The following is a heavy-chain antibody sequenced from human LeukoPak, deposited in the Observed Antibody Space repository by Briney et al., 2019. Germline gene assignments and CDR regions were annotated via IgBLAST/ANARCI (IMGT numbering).Heavy chain of an antibody. CDR3: ARYDIDSSGYYPHGYYSYGMDV. D-gene: IGHD3-22*01. Sequence: GESLKISCAASGFAFNTYAIHWVRQAPGKGLEWVALISFDASSKYYADSLQGRFTLSRDNSKNTLFLQMNSLRAEDTAVYYCARYDIDSSGYYPHGYYSYGMDVWGQGTTVTVSS. CDR1: GFAFNTYA. J-gene: IGHJ6*02. CDR2: ISFDASSK. V-gene: IGHV3-30-3*01.